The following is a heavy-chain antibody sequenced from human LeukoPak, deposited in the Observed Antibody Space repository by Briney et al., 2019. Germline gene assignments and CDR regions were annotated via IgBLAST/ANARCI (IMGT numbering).Heavy chain of an antibody. Sequence: GGSLRLSCAASGFTFSSYAMSWVRQAPGKGLEWVSVIYSGGSTYYADSVKGRFTISRDNSKNTLYLQMNSLRAENTAVYYCAKGEPAAGTAFDYWGQGTLVTVSS. D-gene: IGHD6-13*01. CDR1: GFTFSSYA. V-gene: IGHV3-23*03. CDR2: IYSGGST. CDR3: AKGEPAAGTAFDY. J-gene: IGHJ4*02.